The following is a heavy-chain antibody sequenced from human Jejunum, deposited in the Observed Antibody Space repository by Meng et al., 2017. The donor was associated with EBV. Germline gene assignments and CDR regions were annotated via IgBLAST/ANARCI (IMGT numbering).Heavy chain of an antibody. CDR3: ASVGYYDRSGYFTDY. V-gene: IGHV4-4*02. CDR2: IHHSGRT. CDR1: GGSTTSSNW. D-gene: IGHD3-22*01. J-gene: IGHJ4*02. Sequence: QGGLRQPGTGVVKPSATLALTCSVSGGSTTSSNWWSWVRQPPGKGLEWIGEIHHSGRTNYNPSLKSRVTISVDKSKNQFSLELSSVTAADTAVYFCASVGYYDRSGYFTDYWGQGTLVTVSS.